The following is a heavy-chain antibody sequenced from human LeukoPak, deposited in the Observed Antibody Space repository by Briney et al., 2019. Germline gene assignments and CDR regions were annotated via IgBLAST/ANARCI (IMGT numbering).Heavy chain of an antibody. Sequence: PGGSLRLSCVASGFTFSTSGMHWVRRAPGKGLEWVAFIPYDGSDTYYSDSVKGPLTISRDNSKMTLYLQMENLRAEDTAMYFCAMASAPSSMVGWFGPWGQGTLVTVSS. CDR3: AMASAPSSMVGWFGP. CDR2: IPYDGSDT. D-gene: IGHD3-10*01. J-gene: IGHJ5*02. CDR1: GFTFSTSG. V-gene: IGHV3-30*02.